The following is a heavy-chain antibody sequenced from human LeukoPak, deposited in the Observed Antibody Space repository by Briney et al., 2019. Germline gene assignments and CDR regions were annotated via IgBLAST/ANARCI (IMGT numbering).Heavy chain of an antibody. CDR2: IDTSSSVV. J-gene: IGHJ3*01. D-gene: IGHD7-27*01. CDR1: AFTSSDFS. V-gene: IGHV3-48*02. Sequence: GGSLRLSCAASAFTSSDFSMSWVRQAPGKGLEWISYIDTSSSVVYYANSVMGRFTVTRDNAKNSLYLQMNGLRDEDTAVYYCAKEDDSWGPNNLDLWGQGTMVTVSS. CDR3: AKEDDSWGPNNLDL.